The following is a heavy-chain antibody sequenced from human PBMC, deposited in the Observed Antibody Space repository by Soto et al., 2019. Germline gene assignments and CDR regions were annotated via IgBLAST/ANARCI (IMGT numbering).Heavy chain of an antibody. CDR1: GFSLSTSGVG. V-gene: IGHV2-5*02. CDR2: IYWEDDK. CDR3: AHSRTEGYYDFWSGYYHLDWFDP. D-gene: IGHD3-3*01. J-gene: IGHJ5*02. Sequence: QITLKESGPTLVKPTQTLTLTCTFSGFSLSTSGVGVGWIRQPPGKALEWLALIYWEDDKRYSPSLKSRLTIPKDTPKNQVVLTMTNMDPVDTATYYCAHSRTEGYYDFWSGYYHLDWFDPWGQGTLVTVSS.